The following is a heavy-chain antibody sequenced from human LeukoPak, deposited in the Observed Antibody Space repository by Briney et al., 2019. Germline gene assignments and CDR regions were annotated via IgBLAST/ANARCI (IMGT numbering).Heavy chain of an antibody. CDR2: ISAYNGNT. Sequence: ASVKVSCKASGYTFTSYGISWVRQAPGQGLEWMGWISAYNGNTNYAQKLQGRVTMTTDTSTSTAYMELRSLRSDDTAVYYCARAAMGWDYYYYYYMDVWGKGTTVTVSS. D-gene: IGHD1-26*01. CDR1: GYTFTSYG. J-gene: IGHJ6*03. CDR3: ARAAMGWDYYYYYYMDV. V-gene: IGHV1-18*01.